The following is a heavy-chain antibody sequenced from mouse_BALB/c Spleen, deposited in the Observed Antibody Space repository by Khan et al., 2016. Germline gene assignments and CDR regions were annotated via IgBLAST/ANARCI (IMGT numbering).Heavy chain of an antibody. V-gene: IGHV3-2*02. J-gene: IGHJ2*01. CDR3: TRGYYYFDY. CDR1: GYSITSDYA. Sequence: EVQLQESGPGLVKPSQSLSLTCTVTGYSITSDYAWNWIRQFPGNKLEWMAYISYSDSTSYNPSLKSRISITRDTSKNQFFLQSNSVTTEDTATYYCTRGYYYFDYWGQGTPLTVSS. CDR2: ISYSDST. D-gene: IGHD2-14*01.